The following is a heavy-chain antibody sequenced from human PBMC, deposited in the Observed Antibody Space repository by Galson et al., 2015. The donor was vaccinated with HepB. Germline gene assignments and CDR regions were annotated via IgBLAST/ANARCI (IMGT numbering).Heavy chain of an antibody. CDR2: LYPGDSDT. CDR3: ARSHSPRGPDAFDI. J-gene: IGHJ3*02. Sequence: QSGAEVKKPGESLKISCQASGYTFTTYWIGWVRQMPGKGLEWMGVLYPGDSDTRYSPSFQGQVTMSADKSISTAYLQWSSLKASDSAVFYCARSHSPRGPDAFDIWGQGTMVTVSS. D-gene: IGHD2-21*01. V-gene: IGHV5-51*03. CDR1: GYTFTTYW.